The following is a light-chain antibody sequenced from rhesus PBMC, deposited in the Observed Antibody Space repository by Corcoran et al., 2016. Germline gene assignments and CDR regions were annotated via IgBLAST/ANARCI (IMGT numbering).Light chain of an antibody. Sequence: DIQMTQSPSSLSASVGDRVTITCRASQGISNWSAWYHQKPGKAPKLLIYRAANLETGVPSRFSGSGSGTDFTLTISSLQPEDIATYYCQQHDNSPLTFGGGTKVEIK. CDR1: QGISNW. CDR3: QQHDNSPLT. J-gene: IGKJ4*01. V-gene: IGKV1-69*01. CDR2: RAA.